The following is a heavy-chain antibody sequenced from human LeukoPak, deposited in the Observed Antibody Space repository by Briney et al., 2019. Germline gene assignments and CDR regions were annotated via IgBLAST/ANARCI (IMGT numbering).Heavy chain of an antibody. Sequence: GGSLRLSCAASGFTLSSYIMNWVRQAPGKGLEWVSYISSSRSTIYYADSVTGRFTICRDNAKNSLYLQMNSLRDEDTAVYYCGRGLVLAVWGRGTTVTVSS. CDR3: GRGLVLAV. D-gene: IGHD4/OR15-4a*01. CDR2: ISSSRSTI. CDR1: GFTLSSYI. J-gene: IGHJ6*02. V-gene: IGHV3-48*02.